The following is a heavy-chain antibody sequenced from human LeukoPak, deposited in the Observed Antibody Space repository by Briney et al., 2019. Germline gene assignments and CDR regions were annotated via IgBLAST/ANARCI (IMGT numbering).Heavy chain of an antibody. Sequence: SETLSLTCTVSGGSISSYYWSWIRQPAGKGLEWIGYIYYSGSTTYNPSLKSRVTISIDTSKNQFSLKLSSVTAADTAVYYCAAARLYSSSYFDYWGQGTLVTVSS. D-gene: IGHD6-6*01. CDR3: AAARLYSSSYFDY. CDR2: IYYSGST. CDR1: GGSISSYY. J-gene: IGHJ4*02. V-gene: IGHV4-59*01.